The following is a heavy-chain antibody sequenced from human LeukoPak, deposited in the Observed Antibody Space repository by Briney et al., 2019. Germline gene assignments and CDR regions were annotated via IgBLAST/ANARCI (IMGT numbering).Heavy chain of an antibody. J-gene: IGHJ6*03. CDR2: IRSDGRNK. CDR3: AKLKINYYYYMDV. CDR1: GFTFSSYG. V-gene: IGHV3-30*02. Sequence: PGGSLRLSCAASGFTFSSYGMQFSSYGMNWVRQAPGQGLEWVAFIRSDGRNKYYADSVKGRLTISRDNTKNMLYLQMNSLRAEDTAVYYCAKLKINYYYYMDVWGKGTTVIVSS. D-gene: IGHD3-16*01.